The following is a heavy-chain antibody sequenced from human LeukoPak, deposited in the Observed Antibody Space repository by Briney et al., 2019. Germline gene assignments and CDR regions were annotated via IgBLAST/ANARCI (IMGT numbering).Heavy chain of an antibody. V-gene: IGHV3-21*01. CDR3: AGEGRLSIHYFDF. CDR1: GFAFSSYS. Sequence: GGSLRLSCAASGFAFSSYSMNWVRQAPGKGLEWVSSITSSSRYKYYADSVKGRFTISRDNADNSLYLQMNSLRAEDTAVYYCAGEGRLSIHYFDFWGQGALVTVSS. J-gene: IGHJ4*02. CDR2: ITSSSRYK. D-gene: IGHD6-25*01.